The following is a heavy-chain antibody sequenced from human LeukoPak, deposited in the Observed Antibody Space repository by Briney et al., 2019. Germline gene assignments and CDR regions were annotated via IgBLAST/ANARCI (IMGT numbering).Heavy chain of an antibody. Sequence: GGSLRLSCAASGFTFSSYAMSWVRQAPGKGLEWVSAISGSGGSTYYADSVKGRSTISRDNAKNSLYLQMNSLRAEDTAVYYCARDPDWGCFDYWGQGTLVTVSS. CDR1: GFTFSSYA. J-gene: IGHJ4*02. V-gene: IGHV3-23*01. D-gene: IGHD3/OR15-3a*01. CDR3: ARDPDWGCFDY. CDR2: ISGSGGST.